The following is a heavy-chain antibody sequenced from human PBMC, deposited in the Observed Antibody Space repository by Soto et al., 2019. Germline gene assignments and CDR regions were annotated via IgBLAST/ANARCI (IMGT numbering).Heavy chain of an antibody. Sequence: QVQLVQSGAEVKKPGASVKVSCKASGYTFTSYYMHWVRQAPGQGLEWMGIINPSGGSTSYAQKLQGRVTMTRDTSTSTVYMELSSLRSEDTAVYYCARASVTMVRGVTHDAFDIWGQGTMVTVSS. J-gene: IGHJ3*02. V-gene: IGHV1-46*03. D-gene: IGHD3-10*01. CDR1: GYTFTSYY. CDR2: INPSGGST. CDR3: ARASVTMVRGVTHDAFDI.